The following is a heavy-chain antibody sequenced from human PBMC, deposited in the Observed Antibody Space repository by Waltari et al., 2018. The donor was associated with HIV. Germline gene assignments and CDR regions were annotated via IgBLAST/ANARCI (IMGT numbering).Heavy chain of an antibody. J-gene: IGHJ4*02. Sequence: QVQLVESGGGVVQPGRSLRLSCAASGFTFSRYGMHWVRQAPGKGLEWVSVISYDGSNKYYADSVKGRFTISRDNSKNTLYLQMNSLRAEDTAVYYCAGRGVTGYWGQGTLVTVSS. CDR3: AGRGVTGY. D-gene: IGHD3-10*01. CDR1: GFTFSRYG. V-gene: IGHV3-30*03. CDR2: ISYDGSNK.